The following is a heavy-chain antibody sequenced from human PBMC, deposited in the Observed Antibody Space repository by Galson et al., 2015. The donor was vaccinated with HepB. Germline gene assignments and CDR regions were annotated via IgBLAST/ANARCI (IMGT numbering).Heavy chain of an antibody. J-gene: IGHJ3*02. CDR1: GYTFTSYY. Sequence: SVKVSCKASGYTFTSYYMHWLRQAPGQGLEWMGIINPTGGITNYAQKFQGRVTMTRDTSTSTVYMELSSLKSDDTAVYYCARDDYGGNPALTAFDMWGQGTMVTVSS. D-gene: IGHD4-23*01. CDR3: ARDDYGGNPALTAFDM. CDR2: INPTGGIT. V-gene: IGHV1-46*01.